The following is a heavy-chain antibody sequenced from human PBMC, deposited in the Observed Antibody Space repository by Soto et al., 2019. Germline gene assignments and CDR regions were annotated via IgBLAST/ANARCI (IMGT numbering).Heavy chain of an antibody. V-gene: IGHV3-23*01. Sequence: GGSLRLSCAASGFTFSSYAMSWVRQAPGKGLEWVSAISGSGGSTYYADSVKGRFTISRDNSKNTLYLQMNSLRAEDTAVYYCAIYRGYSYPGYGMDVWGQGTTVTVSS. J-gene: IGHJ6*02. CDR1: GFTFSSYA. CDR2: ISGSGGST. CDR3: AIYRGYSYPGYGMDV. D-gene: IGHD5-18*01.